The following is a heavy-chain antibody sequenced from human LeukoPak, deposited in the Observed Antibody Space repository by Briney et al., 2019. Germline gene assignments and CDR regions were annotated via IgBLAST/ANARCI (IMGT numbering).Heavy chain of an antibody. J-gene: IGHJ4*02. V-gene: IGHV4-59*05. D-gene: IGHD3-22*01. CDR1: GDSIRSYS. Sequence: SETLSLTCIVSGDSIRSYSWNWIRQAPGKGLGWIGSIYYSGSTYYNPSLKSRVTISVDTSKNQFSLKLSSVTAADTAVYYCARHSEDYYDSSGYSHYWGQGTLVTVSS. CDR2: IYYSGST. CDR3: ARHSEDYYDSSGYSHY.